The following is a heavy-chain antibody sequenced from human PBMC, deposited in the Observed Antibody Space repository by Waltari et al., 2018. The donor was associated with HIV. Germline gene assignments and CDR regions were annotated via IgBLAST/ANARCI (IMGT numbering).Heavy chain of an antibody. D-gene: IGHD3-22*01. V-gene: IGHV4-39*01. CDR1: GGSISSSSYY. Sequence: QLQLQESGPGLVKPSETLSLTCTVSGGSISSSSYYWGWIRQPPGKGLEWIGSIYYSGSTYYNPSLKSRVTISVDTSKNQFSLKLSSVTAADTAVYYCARVSNYYDSSGSKKYYFDYWGQGTLVTVSS. J-gene: IGHJ4*02. CDR3: ARVSNYYDSSGSKKYYFDY. CDR2: IYYSGST.